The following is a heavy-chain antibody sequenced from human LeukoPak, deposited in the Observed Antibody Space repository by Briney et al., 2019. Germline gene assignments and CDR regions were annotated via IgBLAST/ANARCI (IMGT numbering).Heavy chain of an antibody. D-gene: IGHD3-9*01. CDR3: ARDRYYDILTGYYYYYMDV. CDR2: IKQDGSEK. V-gene: IGHV3-7*03. J-gene: IGHJ6*03. CDR1: GFTFSNYW. Sequence: GGSLRLSCAASGFTFSNYWMSWVRQAPGKGLEWVANIKQDGSEKYYVDSVKGRFTISRDNAKNSLYLQMNSLRAEDTAVYYCARDRYYDILTGYYYYYMDVWGKGTTVTISS.